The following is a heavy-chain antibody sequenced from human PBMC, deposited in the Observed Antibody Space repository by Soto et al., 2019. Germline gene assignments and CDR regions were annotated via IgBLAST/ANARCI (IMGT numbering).Heavy chain of an antibody. CDR2: MNPNSGNT. Sequence: ASVKVSCKASGYTFTSYDINWVRQATGQGLEWMGWMNPNSGNTGYAQKFQGRVTMTRTTSISTAYMELSSLRSEDTAVYYCARARNYDFWSGYYDYYYGMDVWGQGTTVTVSS. V-gene: IGHV1-8*01. CDR1: GYTFTSYD. J-gene: IGHJ6*02. CDR3: ARARNYDFWSGYYDYYYGMDV. D-gene: IGHD3-3*01.